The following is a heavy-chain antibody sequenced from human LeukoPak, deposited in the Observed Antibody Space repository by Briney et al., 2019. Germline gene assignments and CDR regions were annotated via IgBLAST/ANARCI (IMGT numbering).Heavy chain of an antibody. D-gene: IGHD2-2*01. CDR1: GDSISSNY. Sequence: PSETLSLTCTVSGDSISSNYWSWIRQPPGKGLEWIGYIYDSWNTKYNPSLKGRVTISGDTSKNLFSLELTSVTAADTAVYYCAKDIVVPAAMDDYFDYWGQGTLVTV. J-gene: IGHJ4*02. CDR3: AKDIVVPAAMDDYFDY. CDR2: IYDSWNT. V-gene: IGHV4-59*01.